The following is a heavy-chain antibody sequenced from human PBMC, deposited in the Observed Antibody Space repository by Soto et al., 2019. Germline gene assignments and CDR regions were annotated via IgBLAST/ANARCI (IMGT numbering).Heavy chain of an antibody. CDR1: GDSISPYY. J-gene: IGHJ4*02. Sequence: QVQLQESGPGLVKPSETLSLTCIVSGDSISPYYWTWIRQPPGKGLEWIGHIYYSGSPNYNPSLKSRVTISVATSKSEFSLKLSSVTAADTAVYYCARDVSPTYWGQGMLVTVSS. V-gene: IGHV4-59*01. CDR3: ARDVSPTY. CDR2: IYYSGSP.